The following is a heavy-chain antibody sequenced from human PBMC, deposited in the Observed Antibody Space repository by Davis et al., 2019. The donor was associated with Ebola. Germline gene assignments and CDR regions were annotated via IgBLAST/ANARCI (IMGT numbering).Heavy chain of an antibody. CDR3: ARHSPVY. CDR1: GGSISSYY. CDR2: IYYSGST. V-gene: IGHV4-59*04. J-gene: IGHJ4*02. Sequence: SETLSLTCTVSGGSISSYYWSWIRQPPGKGLEWIGYIYYSGSTYYNPSLKSRVTISVDTSKNQFSLKLSSVTAADTAVYYCARHSPVYWGQGTLVTVSS.